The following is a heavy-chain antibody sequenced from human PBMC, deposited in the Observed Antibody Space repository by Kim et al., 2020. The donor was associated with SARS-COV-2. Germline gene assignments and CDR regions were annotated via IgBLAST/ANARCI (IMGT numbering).Heavy chain of an antibody. CDR2: ISSSSSYI. CDR3: ARGYDDSSAPGGYLDY. V-gene: IGHV3-21*01. D-gene: IGHD3-22*01. Sequence: GGSLSLSCAASGFTFSIYSMNWVRQAPGKGLEWVSSISSSSSYIYYGDSVKGRFTISRDNAKNLVYLQMNSLRAEDTAVYYCARGYDDSSAPGGYLDYWG. CDR1: GFTFSIYS. J-gene: IGHJ4*01.